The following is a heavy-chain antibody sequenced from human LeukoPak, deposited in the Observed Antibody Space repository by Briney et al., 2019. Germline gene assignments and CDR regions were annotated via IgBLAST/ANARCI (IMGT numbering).Heavy chain of an antibody. CDR3: AKTGGDGYNSGFGY. CDR1: GFTFSSYG. Sequence: GGSLRLSCAASGFTFSSYGMHWVRQAPGKGLEWVAVIWYDGSNKYHADSVKGRFTISRDNSKNTLYLQMNSLRAEDTAVYYCAKTGGDGYNSGFGYWGQGTLVTVSS. D-gene: IGHD5-24*01. CDR2: IWYDGSNK. V-gene: IGHV3-33*06. J-gene: IGHJ4*02.